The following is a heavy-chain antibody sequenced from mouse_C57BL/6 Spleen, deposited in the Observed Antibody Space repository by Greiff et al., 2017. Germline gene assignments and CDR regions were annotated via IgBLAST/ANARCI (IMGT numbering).Heavy chain of an antibody. J-gene: IGHJ4*01. V-gene: IGHV5-4*01. D-gene: IGHD4-1*01. Sequence: EVKLLESGRGLVKPGGSLKLSCAASGFTFSSYAMSWVRQTPEKRLEWVATISDGGSYTYYPDNVKGRFTISRDNAKNNLYLQMSHLKSEDTAMYYYARDDWDYAIHGSGQRTPGTISS. CDR1: GFTFSSYA. CDR3: ARDDWDYAIHG. CDR2: ISDGGSYT.